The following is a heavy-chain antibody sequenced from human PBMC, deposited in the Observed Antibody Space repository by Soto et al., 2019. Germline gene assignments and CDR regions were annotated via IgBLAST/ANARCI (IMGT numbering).Heavy chain of an antibody. CDR2: IKRDGSEK. D-gene: IGHD3-9*01. V-gene: IGHV3-7*01. J-gene: IGHJ6*04. CDR3: ARDHMDWLLSGPSGIEV. CDR1: GFTFNTFRNYL. Sequence: PGWSLRLSCAASGFTFNTFRNYLMNWVRQAPGKGREGVANIKRDGSEKYYVDSVKGRFTISRDNDKKSLYLQMDGLRVEDTAVYYCARDHMDWLLSGPSGIEVWGKGTKVTV.